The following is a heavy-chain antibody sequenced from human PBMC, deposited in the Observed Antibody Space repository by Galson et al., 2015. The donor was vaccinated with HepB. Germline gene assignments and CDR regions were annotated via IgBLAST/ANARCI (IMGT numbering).Heavy chain of an antibody. CDR2: ISWDGGST. J-gene: IGHJ5*02. V-gene: IGHV3-43D*03. Sequence: SLRLSCAASGFTFDDYAMHWVRQAPGKGLEWVSLISWDGGSTYYADSVKGRFTISRDNSKNSLYLQMNSLRAEDTALYYCAKDKAMVRGAASEGFDPWGQGTLVTVSS. CDR1: GFTFDDYA. CDR3: AKDKAMVRGAASEGFDP. D-gene: IGHD3-10*01.